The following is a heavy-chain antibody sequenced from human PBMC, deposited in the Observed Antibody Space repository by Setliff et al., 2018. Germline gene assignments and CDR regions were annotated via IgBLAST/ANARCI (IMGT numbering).Heavy chain of an antibody. V-gene: IGHV3-11*04. CDR1: GFTLGDYY. D-gene: IGHD2-2*01. CDR2: ISSSGRTI. J-gene: IGHJ4*02. Sequence: GGSLRLSCAASGFTLGDYYMTWIRQAPGKGLEWVSHISSSGRTIFYADSVKGRFTISRDNAKNSLYLQMNSLRAEDTATYYCARSENCFSTHCSPYDYWGQGTPVTVSS. CDR3: ARSENCFSTHCSPYDY.